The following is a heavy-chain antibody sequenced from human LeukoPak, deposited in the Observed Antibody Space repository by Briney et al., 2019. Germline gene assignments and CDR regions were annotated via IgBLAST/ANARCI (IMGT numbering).Heavy chain of an antibody. CDR3: ARDMVRGVFDY. CDR1: GGSITSSY. J-gene: IGHJ4*02. CDR2: IHYTGST. D-gene: IGHD3-10*01. Sequence: SETLSLTCTVSGGSITSSYWSWIRQSPGKGLEWIGYIHYTGSTNYNPSLKSRVTMLIDTSKNQFSLKLSSVTAADTAVYYCARDMVRGVFDYWGQGTLVTVSS. V-gene: IGHV4-59*01.